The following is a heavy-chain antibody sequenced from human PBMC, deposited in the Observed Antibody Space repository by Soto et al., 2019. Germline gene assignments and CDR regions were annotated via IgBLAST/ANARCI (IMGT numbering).Heavy chain of an antibody. V-gene: IGHV3-21*01. CDR1: GFTFNTYD. CDR2: ITTSSAYI. D-gene: IGHD2-2*01. J-gene: IGHJ5*02. CDR3: VRSGTARVLSLCWFDT. Sequence: EVQLVESGGGLVKPGGSLRLSCAASGFTFNTYDMNWVRQAPGKGLEWVSSITTSSAYIYYADSLKGRITISRDNAKNSLFLQMNSLRAEDTAVYYCVRSGTARVLSLCWFDTWGQGTLVTVSS.